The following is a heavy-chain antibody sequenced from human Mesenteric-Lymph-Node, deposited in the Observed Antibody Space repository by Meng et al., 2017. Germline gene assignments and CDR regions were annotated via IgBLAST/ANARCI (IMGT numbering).Heavy chain of an antibody. CDR3: ASFDHIPRRNYFDY. CDR2: IYHSGST. V-gene: IGHV4-4*02. D-gene: IGHD2-21*01. J-gene: IGHJ4*02. CDR1: GGSISSSNW. Sequence: QLKSSGPGFVKPSGTLSLTCAFSGGSISSSNWWSWVRQPPGKGLEWIGEIYHSGSTNYNPSLKSRVSISVDTSKNQFSLNLNSMTAADTAVYYCASFDHIPRRNYFDYWGQGTLVTVSS.